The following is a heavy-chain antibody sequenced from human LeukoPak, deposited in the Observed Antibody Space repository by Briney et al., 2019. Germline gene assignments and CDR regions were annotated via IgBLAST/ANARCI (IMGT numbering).Heavy chain of an antibody. Sequence: KTSETLSLTCTISGGSLNNYFWTWIRQPPGRGLEWIGYMYYGGSTNYNPSLKSRVTTSVDPSNNQFSLKLSSVTAADTAVYYCARGYITMTPYSFDIWGQGTMVTVSP. CDR2: MYYGGST. CDR3: ARGYITMTPYSFDI. V-gene: IGHV4-59*01. J-gene: IGHJ3*02. CDR1: GGSLNNYF. D-gene: IGHD3-22*01.